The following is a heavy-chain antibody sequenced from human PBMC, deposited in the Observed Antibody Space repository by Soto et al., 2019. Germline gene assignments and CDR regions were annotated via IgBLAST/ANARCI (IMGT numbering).Heavy chain of an antibody. CDR3: AKTDTAMAYYYYGMDV. Sequence: QVQLVESGGGVVQPGRSLRLSCAASGFTFSSYGMHWVRQAPGKGLEWVAVISYDGSNKYYADSVKGRFTISRDNSKNTLYLQMSSLRAEDTAVYYCAKTDTAMAYYYYGMDVWGQGTTVTVSS. D-gene: IGHD5-18*01. CDR2: ISYDGSNK. V-gene: IGHV3-30*18. CDR1: GFTFSSYG. J-gene: IGHJ6*02.